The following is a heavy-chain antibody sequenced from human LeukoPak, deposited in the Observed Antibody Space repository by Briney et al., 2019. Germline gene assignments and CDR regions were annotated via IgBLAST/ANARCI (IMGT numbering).Heavy chain of an antibody. CDR3: ARIVDTAMVHDY. D-gene: IGHD5-18*01. CDR1: GGSISSGSYY. V-gene: IGHV4-61*02. J-gene: IGHJ6*04. Sequence: PSETLSLTCTVSGGSISSGSYYWSWIRQPAGKGLEWIGRIYTSGSTNYNPSLKSRVTISVDTSKNQFSLKLSSVTAADTAVYYCARIVDTAMVHDYWGKGTTVTVSS. CDR2: IYTSGST.